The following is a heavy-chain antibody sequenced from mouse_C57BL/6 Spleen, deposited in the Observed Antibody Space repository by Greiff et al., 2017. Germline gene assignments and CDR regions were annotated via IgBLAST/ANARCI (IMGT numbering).Heavy chain of an antibody. V-gene: IGHV5-12*01. CDR1: GFTFSAYY. J-gene: IGHJ4*01. CDR2: ISNGGGRT. D-gene: IGHD2-12*01. CDR3: ARGDSPCTMDY. Sequence: EVKLMESGGGLVQPGGSLKLSCAASGFTFSAYYMYWVRQTPEKRLEWVAYISNGGGRTYYPDTVKCRFTISRDNAKNTLYLQMGRLKSEDTAMYYCARGDSPCTMDYGGQGTSVTVSS.